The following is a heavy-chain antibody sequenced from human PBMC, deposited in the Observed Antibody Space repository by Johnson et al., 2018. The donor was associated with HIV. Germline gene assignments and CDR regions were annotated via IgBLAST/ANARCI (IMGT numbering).Heavy chain of an antibody. CDR1: GFTFSNAW. Sequence: VQLVESGGGLVKPGGSLRLSCAASGFTFSNAWMSWVRQAPGKGLEWVGRIKSKTDGGTTDYAAPVKGRFTISRDDSKNTLYLQMNSLKTEDTAVYYCTTGLTIIVGANRDDAFDIWGQGTMVTVSS. CDR3: TTGLTIIVGANRDDAFDI. D-gene: IGHD1-26*01. J-gene: IGHJ3*02. V-gene: IGHV3-15*01. CDR2: IKSKTDGGTT.